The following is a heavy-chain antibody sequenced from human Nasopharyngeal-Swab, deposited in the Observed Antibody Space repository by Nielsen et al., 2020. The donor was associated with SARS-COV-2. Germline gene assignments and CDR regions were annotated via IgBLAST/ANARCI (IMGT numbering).Heavy chain of an antibody. CDR3: ARGASDYGSGSYFAEDYYYYGMDV. CDR1: GFTFSSYS. J-gene: IGHJ6*02. Sequence: GGSLSLSCAASGFTFSSYSMNWVRQAPGKGLEWVPSISSSSSYIYYADSVKGRFTISRDNAKNSLYLQMNSLRAEDTAVYYCARGASDYGSGSYFAEDYYYYGMDVWGQGTTVTVSS. D-gene: IGHD3-10*01. CDR2: ISSSSSYI. V-gene: IGHV3-21*01.